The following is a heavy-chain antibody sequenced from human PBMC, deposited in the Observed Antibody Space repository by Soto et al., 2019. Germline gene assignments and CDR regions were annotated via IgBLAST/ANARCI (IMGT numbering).Heavy chain of an antibody. CDR2: IIPIFGTA. CDR1: GVPFSTYA. V-gene: IGHV1-69*01. Sequence: QVQLVQSGAEVKKPGSSVKVSCKASGVPFSTYAISWVRQAPGQGLEWMGGIIPIFGTANYAQKFQGRVTIAADEATTTAYLELSRLTSDDTAMYYCARGSHSPGIAVAGYYYWGQGTLVTVSS. D-gene: IGHD6-19*01. J-gene: IGHJ4*02. CDR3: ARGSHSPGIAVAGYYY.